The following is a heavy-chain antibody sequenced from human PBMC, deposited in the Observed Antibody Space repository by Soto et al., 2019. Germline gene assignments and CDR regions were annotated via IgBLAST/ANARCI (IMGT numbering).Heavy chain of an antibody. D-gene: IGHD3-3*01. CDR3: ARVAIFGVVIISGAFDI. V-gene: IGHV3-30-3*01. J-gene: IGHJ3*02. CDR2: ISYDGSNK. Sequence: GGSLRLSCAASGFTFSSYAMHWVRQAPGKGLEWVAVISYDGSNKYYADSVKGRFTISRDNSKNTLYLQMNSLRAEDTAVYYCARVAIFGVVIISGAFDIWGQGTMVTGSS. CDR1: GFTFSSYA.